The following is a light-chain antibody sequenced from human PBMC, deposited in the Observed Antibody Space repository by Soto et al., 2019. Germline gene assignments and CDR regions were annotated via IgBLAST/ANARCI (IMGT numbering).Light chain of an antibody. J-gene: IGLJ3*02. Sequence: QSVPTKPPSASGPPGQSVTISCTGTSSDVGGYNYVSWYQQYPGRAPKLMIYEVTKRPSGVPDRFSGSKSGNTASLTVSGLQAEDEAYYYCSSYAASNNFYFVFGGGTKLTVL. CDR2: EVT. CDR1: SSDVGGYNY. V-gene: IGLV2-8*01. CDR3: SSYAASNNFYFV.